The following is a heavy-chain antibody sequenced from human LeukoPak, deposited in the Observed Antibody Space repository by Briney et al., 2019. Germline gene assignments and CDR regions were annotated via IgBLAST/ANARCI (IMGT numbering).Heavy chain of an antibody. CDR3: AKDSKWELDTFDP. D-gene: IGHD1-26*01. CDR2: INGGGSST. CDR1: GFTFSSYA. J-gene: IGHJ5*02. V-gene: IGHV3-23*01. Sequence: PGGSLRLSCAASGFTFSSYAMSWVRQAPGKGLEWVSPINGGGSSTYYADSVKGRFTISRDNSKNTLYLQMNSLRAEDTAVYYCAKDSKWELDTFDPWGQGTLVTVSS.